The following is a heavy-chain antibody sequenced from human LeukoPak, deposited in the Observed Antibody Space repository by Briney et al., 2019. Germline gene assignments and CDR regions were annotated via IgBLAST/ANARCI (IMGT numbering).Heavy chain of an antibody. CDR2: IYSGGPT. Sequence: GGSLRLSCAASGFPVGRSYMTWVRQAPGKGLDWVSTIYSGGPTYYADSVKGRFTISRDNSKNTLYLLMNSLRIEDTAVYYCARSPSLYYFENRGQGTLVTVSS. CDR1: GFPVGRSY. CDR3: ARSPSLYYFEN. J-gene: IGHJ4*02. V-gene: IGHV3-66*02.